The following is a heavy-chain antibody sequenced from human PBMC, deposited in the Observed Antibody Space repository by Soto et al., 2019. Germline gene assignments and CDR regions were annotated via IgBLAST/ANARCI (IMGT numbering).Heavy chain of an antibody. CDR3: AATGGNYFGLDV. CDR2: ISGYNGNT. Sequence: ASVKVSCKSSDNTFTHYGINWVRQAPGQGLEWMGWISGYNGNTKYAQKFQDRVTMTADTSTRTAFMEVRSLTSDDTGVYFCAATGGNYFGLDVWGQWTTVTVSS. CDR1: DNTFTHYG. J-gene: IGHJ6*02. D-gene: IGHD2-8*02. V-gene: IGHV1-18*01.